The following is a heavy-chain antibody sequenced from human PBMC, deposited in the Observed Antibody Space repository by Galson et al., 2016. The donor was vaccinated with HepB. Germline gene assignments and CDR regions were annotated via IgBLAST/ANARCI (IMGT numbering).Heavy chain of an antibody. D-gene: IGHD1-26*01. CDR1: GFTVSNNY. CDR2: MYSGGRT. CDR3: ASSPGAGL. J-gene: IGHJ4*02. V-gene: IGHV3-53*01. Sequence: SLRLSCAASGFTVSNNYMSWVRQAPGKGLEGVSVMYSGGRTHYADSVKGRCTISRDSPKNTLYLQMNSLRNVDTAVYYCASSPGAGLWGQGTLVTVSS.